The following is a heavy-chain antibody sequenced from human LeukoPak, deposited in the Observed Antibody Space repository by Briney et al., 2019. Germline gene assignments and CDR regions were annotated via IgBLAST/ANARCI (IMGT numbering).Heavy chain of an antibody. V-gene: IGHV3-30*04. Sequence: GRSLRLSCVASGFTFSNHGMHWVRQAPGKGLEWVALISYDGSKRYHADSVKGRFTISRDDSKNTLYLQMNSLTAEDTALYYCERDYSGDYCFDYWGQGTLVTVSS. D-gene: IGHD1-26*01. J-gene: IGHJ4*02. CDR1: GFTFSNHG. CDR3: ERDYSGDYCFDY. CDR2: ISYDGSKR.